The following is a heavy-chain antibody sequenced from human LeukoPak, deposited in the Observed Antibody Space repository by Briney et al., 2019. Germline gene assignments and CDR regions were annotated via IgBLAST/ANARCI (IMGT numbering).Heavy chain of an antibody. Sequence: SVKVSCKASGCTFSSYAISWVRQAPGQGLEWMGGIIPIFGTANYAQKFQGRVTITADESTSTAYMELSSLRSEDTAVYYCSRGLVVTAIRGLYYYYGMDVWGQGTTVTVSS. CDR1: GCTFSSYA. CDR2: IIPIFGTA. CDR3: SRGLVVTAIRGLYYYYGMDV. J-gene: IGHJ6*02. V-gene: IGHV1-69*13. D-gene: IGHD2-21*02.